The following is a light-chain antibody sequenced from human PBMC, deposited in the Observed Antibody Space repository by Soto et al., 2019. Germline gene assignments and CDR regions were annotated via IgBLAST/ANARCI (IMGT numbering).Light chain of an antibody. J-gene: IGLJ2*01. CDR1: SSDVGSCNC. CDR2: DVT. CDR3: CSYAGSRTHVL. Sequence: QSALTQPRSVSGSPGQSVTISCTGTSSDVGSCNCVSWYQQHPGKAPKLMIYDVTKRPSGVPDRFSGSKSGDTASLTISGLQAGDEADYYCCSYAGSRTHVLFGGGTKLTVL. V-gene: IGLV2-11*01.